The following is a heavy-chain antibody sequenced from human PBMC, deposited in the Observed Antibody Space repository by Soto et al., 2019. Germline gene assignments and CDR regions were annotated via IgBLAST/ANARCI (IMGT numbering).Heavy chain of an antibody. J-gene: IGHJ4*02. V-gene: IGHV4-59*12. CDR2: IYYSGST. D-gene: IGHD2-15*01. Sequence: PSETLSLTCTVSGGSISSYYWSWIRQPPGKGLEWIGYIYYSGSTNYNPSLKSRVTISVDKSKNQFSLKLSSVTAADTAVYYCARLGVAATSWDYWGRGTLVTVSS. CDR3: ARLGVAATSWDY. CDR1: GGSISSYY.